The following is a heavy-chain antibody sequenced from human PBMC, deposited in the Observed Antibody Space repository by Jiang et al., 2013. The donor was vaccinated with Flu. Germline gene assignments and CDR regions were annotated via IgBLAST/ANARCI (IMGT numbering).Heavy chain of an antibody. Sequence: LLKPSETLSLTCAVYGGSFSGFYWTWIRQPPGKGLEWIGEINHSGGTNYNPSLKSRVTISVDTSKKQFSLKLSSVTAADTAVYYCARGSLTGYWYFDLWGRGTLVTVSS. CDR3: ARGSLTGYWYFDL. V-gene: IGHV4-34*01. J-gene: IGHJ2*01. CDR2: INHSGGT. D-gene: IGHD3-9*01. CDR1: GGSFSGFY.